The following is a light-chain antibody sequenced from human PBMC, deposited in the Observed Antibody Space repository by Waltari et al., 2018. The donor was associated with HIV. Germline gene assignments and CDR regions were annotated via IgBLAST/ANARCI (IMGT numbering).Light chain of an antibody. CDR2: WAS. V-gene: IGKV4-1*01. CDR1: QRVLYTSNNKNY. J-gene: IGKJ1*01. Sequence: DIVMTQSPDSLAVPLGERVTINCKSSQRVLYTSNNKNYLAWYQQRQGQPPKLLLYWASTRESGVPDRFSGSGSGTDFTLTISSLQAEDVAVYHCQQYYSTPPTFGQGTKVEIK. CDR3: QQYYSTPPT.